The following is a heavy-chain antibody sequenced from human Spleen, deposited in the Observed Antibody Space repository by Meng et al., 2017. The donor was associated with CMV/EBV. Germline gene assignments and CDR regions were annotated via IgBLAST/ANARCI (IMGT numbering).Heavy chain of an antibody. CDR3: TRGVGDYAGLRYPEYFQH. J-gene: IGHJ1*01. Sequence: GESLKISCTASGFTFGDYAMSWVRQAPGKGLEWVGFIRSKAYGGTTEYAASVKGRFTISRDDSKSIAYLQMNSLKTEDTAVYYCTRGVGDYAGLRYPEYFQHWGQGTLVTVSS. V-gene: IGHV3-49*04. CDR1: GFTFGDYA. CDR2: IRSKAYGGTT. D-gene: IGHD4-17*01.